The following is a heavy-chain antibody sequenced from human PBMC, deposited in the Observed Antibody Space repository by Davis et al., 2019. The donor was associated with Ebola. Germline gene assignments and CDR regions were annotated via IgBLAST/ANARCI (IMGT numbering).Heavy chain of an antibody. Sequence: ASVKVSCKASGYTFTNYYIQWVRQAPGQGLEWMGVINPSGGSTSYAHDFQGRVTMTRETSTSTVYMELNSLRSQDTAVYYCARTRSLTAKIDYWGQGTLVTVSS. J-gene: IGHJ4*01. D-gene: IGHD1-20*01. CDR3: ARTRSLTAKIDY. CDR2: INPSGGST. CDR1: GYTFTNYY. V-gene: IGHV1-46*01.